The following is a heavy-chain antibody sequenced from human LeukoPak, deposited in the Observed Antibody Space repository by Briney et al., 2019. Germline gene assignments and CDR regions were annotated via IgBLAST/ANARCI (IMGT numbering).Heavy chain of an antibody. D-gene: IGHD4-17*01. CDR3: ARTSGSYGDYDH. CDR2: INHSGST. V-gene: IGHV4-34*01. J-gene: IGHJ5*02. CDR1: GGSFSGYY. Sequence: SETLSLTCAVYGGSFSGYYWSWIRQPPGKGLEWIGEINHSGSTNYNPSLKGRVTISVDTSKNQFSLKLSSVTAADTAVYYCARTSGSYGDYDHWGQGTLVTVSS.